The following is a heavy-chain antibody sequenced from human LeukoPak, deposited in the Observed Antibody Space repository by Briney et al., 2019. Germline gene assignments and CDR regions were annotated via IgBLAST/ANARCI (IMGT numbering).Heavy chain of an antibody. CDR1: GGSINGGSYY. CDR3: ARETVTAFFYYYGMDV. V-gene: IGHV4-61*09. J-gene: IGHJ6*02. Sequence: SETLSLTCSVSGGSINGGSYYWSWIRQPAGKPLEWIGHIFTTGSTSYNPSLRTRVTISEDSSKDQFSLKLSSVTAADTAVYYCARETVTAFFYYYGMDVWGQGTTVTVSS. CDR2: IFTTGST. D-gene: IGHD4-11*01.